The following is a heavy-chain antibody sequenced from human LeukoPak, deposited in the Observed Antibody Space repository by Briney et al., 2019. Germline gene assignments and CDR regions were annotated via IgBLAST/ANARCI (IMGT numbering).Heavy chain of an antibody. D-gene: IGHD2-2*01. CDR2: ISSSGSTI. CDR3: ARDQLLAPYYYYGMDV. Sequence: GGSLRLSCAASGFTFSSYEMNWVRQAPGKGLEWVSYISSSGSTIHYADSVKGRFTISRDNAKNSLYLQMNSLRAEDTAVYYCARDQLLAPYYYYGMDVWSQGTTVTVSS. V-gene: IGHV3-48*03. CDR1: GFTFSSYE. J-gene: IGHJ6*02.